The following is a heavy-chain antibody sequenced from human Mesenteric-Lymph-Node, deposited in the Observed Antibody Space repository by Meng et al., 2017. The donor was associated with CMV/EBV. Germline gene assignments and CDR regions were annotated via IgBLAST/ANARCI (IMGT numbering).Heavy chain of an antibody. D-gene: IGHD3-9*01. CDR1: GGLFSGYY. Sequence: QVQLHQWGDGLLKPWETLSVTCECYGGLFSGYYWNWIRQSPEKGLEWIGEINHSGSTTYNPSFTSRIIISVDTSTNQISLNMSSVTAADTAVYYCARGSSYDILTGYFDYWGQGALVTVSS. V-gene: IGHV4-34*01. CDR2: INHSGST. CDR3: ARGSSYDILTGYFDY. J-gene: IGHJ4*02.